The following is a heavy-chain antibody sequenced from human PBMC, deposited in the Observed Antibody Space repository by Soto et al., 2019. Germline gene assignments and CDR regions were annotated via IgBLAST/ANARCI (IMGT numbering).Heavy chain of an antibody. Sequence: QVQLVQSGAEVKEPGSSVRVSCKASGDTFTFYSINWVRQAPGLGLEWMGRINPILSMSNYAQRFQGRVTMTADKSTSTAYMELSSLRSEDTAMYYCASSYGSGYRAFDYWGQGALVTVSS. V-gene: IGHV1-69*02. CDR1: GDTFTFYS. J-gene: IGHJ4*02. CDR2: INPILSMS. D-gene: IGHD3-10*01. CDR3: ASSYGSGYRAFDY.